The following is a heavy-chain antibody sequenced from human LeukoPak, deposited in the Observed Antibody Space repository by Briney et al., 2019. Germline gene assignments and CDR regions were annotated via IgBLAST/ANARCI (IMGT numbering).Heavy chain of an antibody. V-gene: IGHV4-30-4*08. CDR1: GGSISSGDYY. J-gene: IGHJ5*02. Sequence: SQTLSLTCTVSGGSISSGDYYWSWTRQPPGKGLEWIGYIYYSGSTYYNPSLKSRVTISVDTSKNQCSLKLSSVTAADTAVYYCARRAYYDFWSGRYWFDPWGQGTLVTVSS. D-gene: IGHD3-3*01. CDR2: IYYSGST. CDR3: ARRAYYDFWSGRYWFDP.